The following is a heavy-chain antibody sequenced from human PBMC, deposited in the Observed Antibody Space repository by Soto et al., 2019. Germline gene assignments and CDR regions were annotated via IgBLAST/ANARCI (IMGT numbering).Heavy chain of an antibody. CDR1: GFTVSSNY. D-gene: IGHD3-16*01. J-gene: IGHJ6*02. V-gene: IGHV3-66*01. CDR2: IYSGGST. CDR3: AVRGVPRYYYYYGMDV. Sequence: PGGSLRLSCAASGFTVSSNYMSWVRQAPGKGLEWVSVIYSGGSTYYADSVKGRFTISRDNSKNTLYLQMNSLRAEDTAVYYCAVRGVPRYYYYYGMDVWGQGTTVTV.